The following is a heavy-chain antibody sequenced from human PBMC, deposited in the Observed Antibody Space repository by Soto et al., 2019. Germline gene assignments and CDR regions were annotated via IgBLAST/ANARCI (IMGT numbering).Heavy chain of an antibody. D-gene: IGHD2-2*01. Sequence: GGSLRLSCAVSGFAVSSNYKNSGRLAQGKGLEWVSFIYSGGNTYYADSVKGRFTISRDNSKNMLYLQMNSLRVEDTAVYYCAREVRVRGFAFDIWGQGTMVTVSS. CDR3: AREVRVRGFAFDI. J-gene: IGHJ3*02. CDR1: GFAVSSNY. V-gene: IGHV3-66*01. CDR2: IYSGGNT.